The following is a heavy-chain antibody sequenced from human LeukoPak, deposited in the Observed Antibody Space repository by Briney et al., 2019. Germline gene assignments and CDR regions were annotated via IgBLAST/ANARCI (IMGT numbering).Heavy chain of an antibody. Sequence: ASVKVSCKVSGYTLTELSMHWVRQAPGKGREWMGGFDPEDGETIYAQKFQGRVTMTQDTSTDTGYMELSSLRSEDTAVYYCAVGYCTNGVCYTIGSWGQGTLVTVSS. V-gene: IGHV1-24*01. J-gene: IGHJ4*02. CDR2: FDPEDGET. CDR1: GYTLTELS. CDR3: AVGYCTNGVCYTIGS. D-gene: IGHD2-8*01.